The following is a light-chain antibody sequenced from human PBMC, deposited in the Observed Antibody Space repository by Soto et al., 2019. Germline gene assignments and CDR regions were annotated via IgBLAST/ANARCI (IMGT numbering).Light chain of an antibody. CDR1: QSISGW. J-gene: IGKJ4*01. Sequence: DIQMTQSPSTLSASVGERVDITCRAGQSISGWLAWYQQKPGKAPKLLIYQATILESVVPSTFSGSRSGTDFTLTITSLRPDDIATDDCQQYKTYPLSFGSGTQLEIK. CDR2: QAT. CDR3: QQYKTYPLS. V-gene: IGKV1-5*03.